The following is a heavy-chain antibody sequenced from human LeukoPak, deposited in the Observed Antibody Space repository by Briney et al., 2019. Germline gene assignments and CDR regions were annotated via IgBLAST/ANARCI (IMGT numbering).Heavy chain of an antibody. D-gene: IGHD3-9*01. CDR1: GFTFRSYW. J-gene: IGHJ4*02. V-gene: IGHV3-7*01. CDR2: IRQDGSEK. Sequence: GGSLRLSCAASGFTFRSYWMSWVRQAPGKGLEWVANIRQDGSEKYYADSVKGRFTISRDNTKNLLYLQMNRLRAEDTAMYYCARSPYFDWSPRGAYWGQGTLVTVSS. CDR3: ARSPYFDWSPRGAY.